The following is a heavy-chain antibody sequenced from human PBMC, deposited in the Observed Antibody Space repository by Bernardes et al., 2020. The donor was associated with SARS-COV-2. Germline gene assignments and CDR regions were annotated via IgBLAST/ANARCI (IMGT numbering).Heavy chain of an antibody. CDR2: ASATSSYT. CDR1: GFTFSDYY. CDR3: VSSVASTYFQH. J-gene: IGHJ1*01. D-gene: IGHD2-15*01. V-gene: IGHV3-11*03. Sequence: GGSLRLCCAASGFTFSDYYMSWIRQAPGKGLEWLAYASATSSYTNYADSVKGRFSISRDNAKNSLYLQMNSLRAEDTAVYYCVSSVASTYFQHWGQGTLVTVSS.